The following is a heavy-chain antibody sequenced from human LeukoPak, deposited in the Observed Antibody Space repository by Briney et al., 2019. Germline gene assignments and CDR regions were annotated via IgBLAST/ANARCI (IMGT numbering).Heavy chain of an antibody. J-gene: IGHJ6*02. CDR3: ARSQVRYFDWLLSYYYYYGMDV. CDR2: ISGSGGST. CDR1: GFTFSSYA. D-gene: IGHD3-9*01. Sequence: GGSLRLSCAASGFTFSSYAMSWVRQAPGKGLEWVSAISGSGGSTYYADSVKGRFTISRDNSKNTLYLQMNSLRAEDTAVYYCARSQVRYFDWLLSYYYYYGMDVWGQGTTVTVSS. V-gene: IGHV3-23*01.